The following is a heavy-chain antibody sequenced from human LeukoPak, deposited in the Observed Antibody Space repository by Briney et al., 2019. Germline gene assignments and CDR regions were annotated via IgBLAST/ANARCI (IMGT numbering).Heavy chain of an antibody. V-gene: IGHV1-18*01. CDR3: ASAAMVTNWFDP. Sequence: GASVMVSCKASGYTFTSYGISWVRQAPGQGLEWMGWISAYNGNTNYAQKLQGRVTMTTDTSTSTAYMELRSLRSDDTAVYYCASAAMVTNWFDPWGQGTLVTVSS. CDR1: GYTFTSYG. CDR2: ISAYNGNT. J-gene: IGHJ5*02. D-gene: IGHD5-18*01.